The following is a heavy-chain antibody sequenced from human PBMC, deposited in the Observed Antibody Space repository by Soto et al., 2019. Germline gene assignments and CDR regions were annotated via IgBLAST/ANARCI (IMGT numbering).Heavy chain of an antibody. D-gene: IGHD4-17*01. Sequence: GGSLRLSCVASGFTFSSYAMHWVRQAPGKGLEGVANISPDGSEEYYVDSVKGRFTISRDNAKNSVYLQMNSLRAEDTAVYYCARDRDGDYVYYGMDVWGQGTTVTVSS. CDR1: GFTFSSYA. CDR2: ISPDGSEE. CDR3: ARDRDGDYVYYGMDV. V-gene: IGHV3-7*01. J-gene: IGHJ6*02.